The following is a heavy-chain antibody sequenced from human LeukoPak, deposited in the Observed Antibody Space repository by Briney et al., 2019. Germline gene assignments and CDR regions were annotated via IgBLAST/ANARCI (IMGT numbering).Heavy chain of an antibody. CDR2: IYYSGST. J-gene: IGHJ3*02. V-gene: IGHV4-61*01. D-gene: IGHD3-22*01. Sequence: KPSETLSLTCTVSGYSISSGYYWSWIRQPPGKGLEWIGYIYYSGSTNYNPSLKSRVTISVDTSKNQFSLKLSSVTAADTAVYYCARSPNFYYDGSGSFDIWGQGTMVTVSS. CDR3: ARSPNFYYDGSGSFDI. CDR1: GYSISSGYY.